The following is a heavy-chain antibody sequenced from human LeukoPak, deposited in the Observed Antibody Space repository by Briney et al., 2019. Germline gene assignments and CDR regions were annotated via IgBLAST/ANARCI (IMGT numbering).Heavy chain of an antibody. D-gene: IGHD2-2*01. CDR1: GFTFSTYS. Sequence: PGGSLRLSCAASGFTFSTYSMNWVRQAPGKGLEWVSSISSSSSYIYYADSVKGRFTISRDNAKNSLYLQMNSLRVEDTAVYYCVSTEEGCSSTSCYGTFDYWGQGTLVTVSS. J-gene: IGHJ4*02. V-gene: IGHV3-21*01. CDR2: ISSSSSYI. CDR3: VSTEEGCSSTSCYGTFDY.